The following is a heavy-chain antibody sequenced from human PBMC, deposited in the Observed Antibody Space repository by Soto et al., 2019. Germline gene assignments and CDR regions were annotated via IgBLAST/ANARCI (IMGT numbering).Heavy chain of an antibody. Sequence: QVQLVESGGGLVKPGGSLRLSCAASGFTFSDYYMSWIRQAPGKGLEWVSYISSSSSYTNYADSVKGRFTISRDNAKNSLYPQMNSQRDEDTAVYYCAGEGRGQLAGGHAAIDIWGQGTMVTVSS. CDR1: GFTFSDYY. J-gene: IGHJ3*02. V-gene: IGHV3-11*05. D-gene: IGHD6-13*01. CDR2: ISSSSSYT. CDR3: AGEGRGQLAGGHAAIDI.